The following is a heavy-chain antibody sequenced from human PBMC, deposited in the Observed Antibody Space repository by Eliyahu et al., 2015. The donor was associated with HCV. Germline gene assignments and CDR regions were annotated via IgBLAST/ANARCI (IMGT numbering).Heavy chain of an antibody. CDR3: ARVPTGSYYDSSGSYVNDAFDI. J-gene: IGHJ3*02. D-gene: IGHD3-22*01. CDR1: GFPVTTSXXR. V-gene: IGHV2-70*04. Sequence: QVTFKESGPALVKPTQTLTATCTFSGFPVTTSXXRVSWIXQPPGKALEWLARIHWSGDTYYSPSLRTRLTISKDTSKNQVVLTMTNMDPVDTATYYCARVPTGSYYDSSGSYVNDAFDIWGQGTLVTVSS. CDR2: IHWSGDT.